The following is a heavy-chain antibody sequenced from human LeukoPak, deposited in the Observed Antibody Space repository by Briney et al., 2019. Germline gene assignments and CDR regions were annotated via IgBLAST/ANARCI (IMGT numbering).Heavy chain of an antibody. V-gene: IGHV3-30*18. CDR1: GFTFNSYS. J-gene: IGHJ4*02. CDR2: ISYDGSNK. D-gene: IGHD1-26*01. CDR3: AKDGSGSSDFDY. Sequence: PGGSLRLSCAASGFTFNSYSMNWVRQAPGKGLEWVAVISYDGSNKYYADSVKGRFTISRDNSKNTLYLQMNSLRAEDTAVYYCAKDGSGSSDFDYWGQGTLVTVSS.